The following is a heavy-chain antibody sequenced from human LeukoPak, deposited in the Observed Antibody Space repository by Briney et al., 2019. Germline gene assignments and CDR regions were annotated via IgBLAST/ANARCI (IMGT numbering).Heavy chain of an antibody. CDR2: ISYDGSNK. J-gene: IGHJ4*02. D-gene: IGHD3-10*01. V-gene: IGHV3-30*04. CDR1: GFTFSSYA. Sequence: GGSLRLSCAASGFTFSSYAMHWVRQAPGKGLEWVAVISYDGSNKYYADSVKGRFTISRDNSKNTLYLQMNSLRAEDTAVYYCARDLKVRDGLRRITMVRGTLDYWGQGTLVTVSS. CDR3: ARDLKVRDGLRRITMVRGTLDY.